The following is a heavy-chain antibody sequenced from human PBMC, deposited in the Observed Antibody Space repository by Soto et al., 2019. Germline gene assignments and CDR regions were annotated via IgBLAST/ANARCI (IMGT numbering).Heavy chain of an antibody. V-gene: IGHV4-34*01. D-gene: IGHD6-13*01. CDR3: ARGQSSSSWPFGLDY. J-gene: IGHJ4*02. CDR1: GGSFSGYY. Sequence: QVQLQQWGAGLLKPSETLSLTCAVYGGSFSGYYWSWIGQPPGKGLEWIGEINHSGSTNYNPSLKSRVTISVDTSKNQFSLKLSSVTAADTAVYYCARGQSSSSWPFGLDYWGQGTLVTVSS. CDR2: INHSGST.